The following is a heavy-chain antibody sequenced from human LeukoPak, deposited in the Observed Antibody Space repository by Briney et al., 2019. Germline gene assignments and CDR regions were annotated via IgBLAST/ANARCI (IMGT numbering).Heavy chain of an antibody. V-gene: IGHV3-64*01. CDR1: GFSLSSHG. CDR2: ISSNGIST. D-gene: IGHD3/OR15-3a*01. J-gene: IGHJ2*01. Sequence: PRGSQGLSCVVSGFSLSSHGMHWVRQAPGKGLEDVSAISSNGISTFYANSVKGRFTVSRDDSKNTVYLQMGSLRAEDMAVYYCVKWTKYYFALWGRGTLVTVYS. CDR3: VKWTKYYFAL.